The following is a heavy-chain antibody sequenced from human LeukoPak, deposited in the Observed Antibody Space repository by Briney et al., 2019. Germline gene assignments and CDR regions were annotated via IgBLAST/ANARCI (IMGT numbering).Heavy chain of an antibody. J-gene: IGHJ5*02. CDR1: GGSLSNDGSY. Sequence: PPQTMSLTCNVSGGSLSNDGSYWSWIRQHPGKGLEWLGYIYYSGSTYYNPSLKSRVPLSVHTSKHQSSLRLSSVTAADTAVYYYARDRTGDQFFDPWGQGTLVTVSS. V-gene: IGHV4-31*03. CDR3: ARDRTGDQFFDP. D-gene: IGHD1-1*01. CDR2: IYYSGST.